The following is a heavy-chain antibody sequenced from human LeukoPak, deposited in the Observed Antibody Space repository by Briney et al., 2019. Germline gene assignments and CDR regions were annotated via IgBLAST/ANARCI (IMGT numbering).Heavy chain of an antibody. Sequence: VASVRVSCKASGGTFSSYAISWVRQAPGQGLEWMGGIIPIFGTANYAQKFQGRVTITADESTSTAYMELSSLRSEDTAVYYCARGPLLTGPFDYWGQGTLVTVSS. V-gene: IGHV1-69*13. CDR2: IIPIFGTA. J-gene: IGHJ4*02. CDR3: ARGPLLTGPFDY. D-gene: IGHD3-9*01. CDR1: GGTFSSYA.